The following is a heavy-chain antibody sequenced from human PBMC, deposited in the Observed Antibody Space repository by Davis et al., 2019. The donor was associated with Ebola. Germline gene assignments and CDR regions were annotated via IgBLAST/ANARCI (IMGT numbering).Heavy chain of an antibody. J-gene: IGHJ4*02. V-gene: IGHV4-39*01. CDR2: FSYTEST. D-gene: IGHD3-22*01. Sequence: MPSETLSLTCSVSGGSVGTSNYYWGWIRQPPGKGLEWIGTFSYTESTYYNSSLNSRVSISVDTSKNQFSLNLSSVTAADTAVYYCARLPLIRHSDNGGYYYGFFDYWGQGTLVTVSS. CDR1: GGSVGTSNYY. CDR3: ARLPLIRHSDNGGYYYGFFDY.